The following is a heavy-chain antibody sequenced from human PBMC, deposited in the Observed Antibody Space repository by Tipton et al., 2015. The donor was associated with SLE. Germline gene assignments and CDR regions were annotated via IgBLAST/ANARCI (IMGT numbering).Heavy chain of an antibody. V-gene: IGHV3-53*01. CDR2: IYSGGST. D-gene: IGHD6-6*01. J-gene: IGHJ6*03. CDR1: GFTVSSKY. Sequence: SLRLSCAASGFTVSSKYMTWVRQAPGKGLEWVSVIYSGGSTNYADSVKGRFTISRDNSKNTLYLQMNSLRAEDTAVYYCAKAPGAARRGYYMDVWGKGTTVTVSS. CDR3: AKAPGAARRGYYMDV.